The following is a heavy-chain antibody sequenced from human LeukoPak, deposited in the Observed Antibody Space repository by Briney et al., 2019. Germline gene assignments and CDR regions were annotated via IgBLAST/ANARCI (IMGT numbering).Heavy chain of an antibody. J-gene: IGHJ6*03. Sequence: GGSLRLSCAASGFTFSIYGMHWVREAPGKGLGWVAFIRYDGSNKYYADSVKGRFTISRDNSKNTLYLQMNSLRAEDTAVYYCARRGSVFAWFHYYYYMDVWGKGTTVTVSS. V-gene: IGHV3-30*02. CDR2: IRYDGSNK. D-gene: IGHD3-9*01. CDR3: ARRGSVFAWFHYYYYMDV. CDR1: GFTFSIYG.